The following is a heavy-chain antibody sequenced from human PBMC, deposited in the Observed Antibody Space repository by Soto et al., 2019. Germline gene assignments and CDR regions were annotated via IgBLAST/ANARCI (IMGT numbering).Heavy chain of an antibody. CDR1: GYNFNSHS. D-gene: IGHD1-26*01. V-gene: IGHV7-4-1*01. CDR3: ARDRASGSFDY. J-gene: IGHJ4*02. Sequence: QVQLVQSGSESMQPGASVKVSCKGSGYNFNSHSINWLRQAPGQGLEWMGWISPNTGNPTYEQGFRGRFVFSVDTSVSTVYLQIFSLKADDSAVYYCARDRASGSFDYWGQGTLVTVSS. CDR2: ISPNTGNP.